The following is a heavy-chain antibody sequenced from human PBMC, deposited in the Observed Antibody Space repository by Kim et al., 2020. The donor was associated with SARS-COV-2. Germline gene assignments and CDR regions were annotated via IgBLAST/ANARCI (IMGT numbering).Heavy chain of an antibody. CDR3: ARDHIVVVTAISGLDNWFDP. CDR2: IIPILGIA. Sequence: SVKVSCKASGGTFSSYTISWVRQAPGQGLEWMGRIIPILGIANYAQKFQGRVTITADKSTSTAYMELSSLRSEDTAVYYCARDHIVVVTAISGLDNWFDPWGQGTLVTVSS. CDR1: GGTFSSYT. D-gene: IGHD2-21*02. V-gene: IGHV1-69*04. J-gene: IGHJ5*02.